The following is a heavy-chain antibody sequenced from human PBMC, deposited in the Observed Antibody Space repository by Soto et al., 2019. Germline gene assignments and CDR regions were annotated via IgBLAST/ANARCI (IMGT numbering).Heavy chain of an antibody. D-gene: IGHD6-19*01. Sequence: ASVKVSCKASGYTFTGYYMHWVRQAPGQGLEWMGWINPNSGGTNYAQKFQGWVTMTRDTSVSTAYMELSSLRSEDTAVYYCARSLGSGWYNDFWGQGTLVTVSS. CDR1: GYTFTGYY. J-gene: IGHJ4*02. V-gene: IGHV1-2*04. CDR2: INPNSGGT. CDR3: ARSLGSGWYNDF.